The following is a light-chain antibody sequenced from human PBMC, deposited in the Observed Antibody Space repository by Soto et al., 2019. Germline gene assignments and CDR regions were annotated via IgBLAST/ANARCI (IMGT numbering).Light chain of an antibody. CDR1: SSDVGGYNY. V-gene: IGLV2-8*01. J-gene: IGLJ3*02. CDR2: EVT. CDR3: SSYAASNNFHFV. Sequence: QSALTQPPSASGSPGQSVTISCTGTSSDVGGYNYVSWYQQYPGRAPKLMIYEVTKRPSGVPDRFSGSKSGNTASLTVSGLQAKDEADYYFSSYAASNNFHFVFGGGTKLTVL.